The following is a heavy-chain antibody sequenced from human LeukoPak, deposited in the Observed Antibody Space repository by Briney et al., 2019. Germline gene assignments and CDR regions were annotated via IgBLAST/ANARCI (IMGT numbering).Heavy chain of an antibody. CDR2: ISGSGGST. Sequence: PGGPLRLSCAASGFIFSSFDMSWVRQAPGKGLEWVSGISGSGGSTYYADSVKGRFTMSRDNSKNTLYLQMNSLRAEDTAVYYCAKASLIVVDYHYYGMDVWGQGTTVTVSS. V-gene: IGHV3-23*01. CDR3: AKASLIVVDYHYYGMDV. CDR1: GFIFSSFD. D-gene: IGHD3-22*01. J-gene: IGHJ6*02.